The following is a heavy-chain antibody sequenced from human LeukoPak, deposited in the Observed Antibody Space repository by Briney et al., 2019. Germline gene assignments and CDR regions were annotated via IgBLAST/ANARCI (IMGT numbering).Heavy chain of an antibody. D-gene: IGHD3-22*01. CDR2: ISYDGSNK. CDR1: GFTFSSYA. Sequence: PGRSLRLSCAASGFTFSSYAMHWVRQAPGKGLEWVAVISYDGSNKYYADSVKGRFTISRDNSKNTLYLQMNSLRAEDTAVYYCARWRGSGYYSDYWGQGTLVTVPS. V-gene: IGHV3-30-3*01. CDR3: ARWRGSGYYSDY. J-gene: IGHJ4*02.